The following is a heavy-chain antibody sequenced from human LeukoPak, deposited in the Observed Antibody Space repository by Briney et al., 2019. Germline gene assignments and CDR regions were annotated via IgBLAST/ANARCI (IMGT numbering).Heavy chain of an antibody. Sequence: SQTLSLTCNVSGDSINSGDYCWSWIRQPPGKGLEWIGYISYNGNSYYSPSLKSRVSISTDTSRNQFFLRMTSVTAADTAVYFCGRSYSSSQDHWGRGILVAVSS. D-gene: IGHD4-11*01. V-gene: IGHV4-30-4*08. CDR3: GRSYSSSQDH. CDR2: ISYNGNS. J-gene: IGHJ4*02. CDR1: GDSINSGDYC.